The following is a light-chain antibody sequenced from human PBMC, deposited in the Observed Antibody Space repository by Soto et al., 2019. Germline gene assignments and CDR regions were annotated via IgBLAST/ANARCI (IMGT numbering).Light chain of an antibody. CDR1: QSISSY. Sequence: DIQMTQSPSSLSASVGDGVTITCRASQSISSYLNWYHQKPGKAPKLLIYAASSLQSGVPSRFSGSGPGTVFTLTITGLQPEAFATYYCQQRYNSPITFGQGTRLEIK. V-gene: IGKV1-39*01. CDR3: QQRYNSPIT. CDR2: AAS. J-gene: IGKJ5*01.